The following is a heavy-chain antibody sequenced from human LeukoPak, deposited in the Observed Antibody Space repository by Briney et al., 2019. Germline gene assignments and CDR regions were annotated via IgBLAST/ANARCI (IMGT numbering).Heavy chain of an antibody. D-gene: IGHD2-21*02. J-gene: IGHJ4*02. CDR3: AREAPDFYFDY. CDR1: GFTFSSYS. Sequence: GRSLRLPCAASGFTFSSYSMNWVRQAPGKGLEWVSSISSSSSYIYYADSVKGRFTISRDNAKNSLYLQMNSLRAEDTAVYYCAREAPDFYFDYWGQGTLVTVSS. CDR2: ISSSSSYI. V-gene: IGHV3-21*01.